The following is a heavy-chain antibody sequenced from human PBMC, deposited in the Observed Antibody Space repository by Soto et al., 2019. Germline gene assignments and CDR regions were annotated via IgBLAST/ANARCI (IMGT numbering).Heavy chain of an antibody. CDR2: ISNSGSDT. D-gene: IGHD6-19*01. J-gene: IGHJ4*02. CDR1: GFTFSSYA. V-gene: IGHV3-23*01. CDR3: AKTLPVAGCFDS. Sequence: EVQLLESGGGLIQPGGSLRLSCAASGFTFSSYAMSWVRQAPGKGLEWVSQISNSGSDTYYSDSVKGLFTVSRDNSKNTLYLQMSSLRAEDTAVYYCAKTLPVAGCFDSWGQGTLVTVSS.